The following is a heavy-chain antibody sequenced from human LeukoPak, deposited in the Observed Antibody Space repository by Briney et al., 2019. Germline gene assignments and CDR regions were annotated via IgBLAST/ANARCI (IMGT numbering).Heavy chain of an antibody. CDR2: INHSGST. J-gene: IGHJ4*02. CDR3: ARGRYGQWLVRYFDY. CDR1: GGSISSSSYY. D-gene: IGHD6-19*01. V-gene: IGHV4-39*07. Sequence: PSETLSLTCTVSGGSISSSSYYWSWIRQPPGKGLEWIGEINHSGSTNYNPSLKSRVTTSVDTSKNQFSLKLSSVTAADTAVYYCARGRYGQWLVRYFDYWGQGTLVTVSS.